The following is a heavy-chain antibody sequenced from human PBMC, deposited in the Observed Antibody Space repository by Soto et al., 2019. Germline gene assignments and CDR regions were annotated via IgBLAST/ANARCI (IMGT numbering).Heavy chain of an antibody. V-gene: IGHV4-34*01. CDR1: GGSFSGYY. Sequence: SETLSLTCAVYGGSFSGYYWSWIRQPPGKGLEWIGEINHSGSTNYNPSLKSRVTISVDTSKNQFSLKLSSVTAADTAVYYCARQPQLEGYYFYYYGMDVWGQGTTVTVSS. CDR2: INHSGST. D-gene: IGHD2-2*01. J-gene: IGHJ6*02. CDR3: ARQPQLEGYYFYYYGMDV.